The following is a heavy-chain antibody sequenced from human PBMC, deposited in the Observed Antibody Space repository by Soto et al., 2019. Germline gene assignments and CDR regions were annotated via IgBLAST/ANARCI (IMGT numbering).Heavy chain of an antibody. J-gene: IGHJ5*02. CDR3: ASFNYDFCLDP. CDR1: GGSISSGGYS. CDR2: IYHSGST. D-gene: IGHD3-3*01. Sequence: QLQLQESGSGLVKPSQTLSLTCAVSGGSISSGGYSWSWIRQPPGKGLEWIGYIYHSGSTYYNPSLKGRVTISVDRSKNQFSLKLSSVTAADTAVYYCASFNYDFCLDPWGQGTLVTVSS. V-gene: IGHV4-30-2*01.